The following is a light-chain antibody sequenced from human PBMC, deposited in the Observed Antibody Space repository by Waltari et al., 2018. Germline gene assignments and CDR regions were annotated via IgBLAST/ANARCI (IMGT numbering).Light chain of an antibody. CDR1: QSLTRY. Sequence: EIVLTPSPATLSSSPGGRATLSCRASQSLTRYLDWYQPKPGQAPRLLSYDASNRATGIPARFSGSGSGTDFTLTSNSLEPEDFAVYYCQQRYNWPVTFGGGTRVEIK. CDR3: QQRYNWPVT. V-gene: IGKV3-11*01. J-gene: IGKJ4*01. CDR2: DAS.